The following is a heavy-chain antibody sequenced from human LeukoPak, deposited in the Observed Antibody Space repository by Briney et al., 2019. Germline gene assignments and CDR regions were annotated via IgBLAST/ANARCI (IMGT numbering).Heavy chain of an antibody. CDR3: ASLNSGSYYSSDAFDI. V-gene: IGHV3-72*01. Sequence: GGSLRLSCAASGFTFSDHYMDWVRQAPGKGLEWVGRIRNKANSYTTEYAASVKGRFTISRDDSKNSLYLQMNSLKTEDTAVYYCASLNSGSYYSSDAFDIWGQGTMVTVSS. CDR2: IRNKANSYTT. CDR1: GFTFSDHY. J-gene: IGHJ3*02. D-gene: IGHD1-26*01.